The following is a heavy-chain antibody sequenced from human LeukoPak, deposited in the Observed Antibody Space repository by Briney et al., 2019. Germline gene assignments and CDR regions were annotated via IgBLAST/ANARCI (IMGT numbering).Heavy chain of an antibody. D-gene: IGHD3-3*01. CDR2: IYYSGST. Sequence: SETLSLTCTVSGGSISSSSYYWGWIRQPPGKGLEWIGSIYYSGSTYYNPSLKSRVTISVDTSKNQFSLKLSSVTAADTAVYYCARHEKGDYDFWSGYSNWFDPWGQGTLVTVSS. V-gene: IGHV4-39*01. CDR3: ARHEKGDYDFWSGYSNWFDP. J-gene: IGHJ5*02. CDR1: GGSISSSSYY.